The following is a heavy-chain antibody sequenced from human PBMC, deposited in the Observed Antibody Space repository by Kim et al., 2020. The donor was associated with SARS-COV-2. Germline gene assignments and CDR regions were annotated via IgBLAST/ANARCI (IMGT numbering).Heavy chain of an antibody. CDR3: ASLTLANYYDSSAYYYGSVAMDV. D-gene: IGHD3-22*01. V-gene: IGHV4-59*01. Sequence: SETLSLTCTVSGGSITRYYWSWIRQPPGKGLEWIGYIYNSGSTNYNPSLKSRVIILVDTSSNQFSLKLSSVTAADTAVYYCASLTLANYYDSSAYYYGSVAMDVWGQGTTVTVSS. CDR2: IYNSGST. CDR1: GGSITRYY. J-gene: IGHJ6*02.